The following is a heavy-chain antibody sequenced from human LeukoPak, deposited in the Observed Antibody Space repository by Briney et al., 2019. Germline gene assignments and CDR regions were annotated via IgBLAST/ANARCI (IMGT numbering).Heavy chain of an antibody. V-gene: IGHV2-5*01. CDR2: IYWNDDK. CDR3: ANRKGPMITFGGVTVDYGMDV. D-gene: IGHD3-16*01. J-gene: IGHJ6*02. Sequence: SGPTLVNPTQTLTLTCTFSGFSLSTSAVGVGWIRQPPRKALEWHALIYWNDDKRYSPSLKSRLTITKDPSKNQVVLTLTNVDPVDTATYYCANRKGPMITFGGVTVDYGMDVWGQGTTVTVSS. CDR1: GFSLSTSAVG.